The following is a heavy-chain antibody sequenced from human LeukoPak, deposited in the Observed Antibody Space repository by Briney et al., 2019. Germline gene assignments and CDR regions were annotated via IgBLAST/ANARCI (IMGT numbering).Heavy chain of an antibody. Sequence: PWGSLRLSCAASGFTFSSYWMHWVRQAPGKGLVWVSRINSDGSSTSYADSVKGRFTISRDNAKNTLYLQMNSLRDDDTAVYYCAIMHGYYDGSGYWVQWGQGTLVAVSS. V-gene: IGHV3-74*01. CDR1: GFTFSSYW. D-gene: IGHD3-22*01. CDR3: AIMHGYYDGSGYWVQ. CDR2: INSDGSST. J-gene: IGHJ4*02.